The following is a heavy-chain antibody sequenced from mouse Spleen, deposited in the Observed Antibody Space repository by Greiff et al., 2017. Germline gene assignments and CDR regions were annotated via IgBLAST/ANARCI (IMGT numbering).Heavy chain of an antibody. V-gene: IGHV5-9-3*01. CDR1: GFTFSSYA. CDR2: ISSGGSYT. D-gene: IGHD2-2*01. Sequence: EVQGVESGGGLVKPGGSLKLSCAASGFTFSSYAMSWVRQTPEKRLEWVATISSGGSYTYYPDSVKGRFTISRDNAKNTLYLQMSSLRSEDTAMYYCARRSHGFYFDYWGQGTTLTVSS. J-gene: IGHJ2*01. CDR3: ARRSHGFYFDY.